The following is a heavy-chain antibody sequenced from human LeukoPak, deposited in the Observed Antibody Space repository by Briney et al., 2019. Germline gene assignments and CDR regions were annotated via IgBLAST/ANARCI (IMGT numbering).Heavy chain of an antibody. V-gene: IGHV4-39*07. CDR3: ARGTLYRGWSYYLDF. CDR1: GDSISLSFYY. Sequence: PSETLSLTCSASGDSISLSFYYWGWIRQPPGKALEWIGSVYYSGTTSYNPSLKSRVTISVDMSKNHFSLRLRSVTAADTAMYYCARGTLYRGWSYYLDFWGQGSQVTVSS. D-gene: IGHD6-19*01. CDR2: VYYSGTT. J-gene: IGHJ4*02.